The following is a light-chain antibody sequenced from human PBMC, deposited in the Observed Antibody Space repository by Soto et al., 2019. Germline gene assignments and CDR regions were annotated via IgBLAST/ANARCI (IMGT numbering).Light chain of an antibody. Sequence: QSVLTQSPSASASLGASVKLTCTLSSGHSSYAIAWHQQQPEKGPRYLMKLSSDGSHSKGDGIPDRFSGSSSGAERYLTISSLQSEDEADYYCQTWETGARVVFGGGTKVTVL. J-gene: IGLJ2*01. CDR2: LSSDGSH. V-gene: IGLV4-69*01. CDR1: SGHSSYA. CDR3: QTWETGARVV.